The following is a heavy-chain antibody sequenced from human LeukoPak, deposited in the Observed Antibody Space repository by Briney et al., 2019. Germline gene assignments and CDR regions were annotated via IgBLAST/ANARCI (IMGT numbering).Heavy chain of an antibody. V-gene: IGHV1-18*01. CDR2: ISAYNGNT. D-gene: IGHD3-22*01. J-gene: IGHJ3*02. CDR3: AGDRYYYDSSGRAAGAFDI. Sequence: ASVKVSCKASGYTFTSYGISWVRQAPGQGLEWMGWISAYNGNTNYAQKLQGRVTMTTDTSTSTAYMELRSLRSDNTAVYYCAGDRYYYDSSGRAAGAFDIWGQGTMVTVSS. CDR1: GYTFTSYG.